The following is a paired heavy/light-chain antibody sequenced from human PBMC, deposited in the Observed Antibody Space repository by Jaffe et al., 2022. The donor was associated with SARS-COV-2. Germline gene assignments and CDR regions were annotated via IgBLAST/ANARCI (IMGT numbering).Heavy chain of an antibody. V-gene: IGHV4-28*01. J-gene: IGHJ2*01. CDR1: GYSISSSDW. CDR3: AKKGPHSTYFDL. Sequence: QVQLQESGPGLVRPSDTLSLTCAVSGYSISSSDWWGWIRQPPGQGLEWIGYMRYGVGTYYNPSLKSRITMSVDTSKNQFSLKLSSVTAVDTAVYYCAKKGPHSTYFDLWGRGTLVTVSS. CDR2: MRYGVGT.
Light chain of an antibody. CDR2: EVT. CDR3: SSYATSNIL. Sequence: QSALTQPPSASGSPGQSVTISCTGTSSDVGANGYVSWYQQHPGKAPKLMIYEVTQRPSGVPDRFSGSRSGNTASLTVSGLQADDEADYYCSSYATSNILFGTGTKVTVL. V-gene: IGLV2-8*01. CDR1: SSDVGANGY. J-gene: IGLJ1*01.